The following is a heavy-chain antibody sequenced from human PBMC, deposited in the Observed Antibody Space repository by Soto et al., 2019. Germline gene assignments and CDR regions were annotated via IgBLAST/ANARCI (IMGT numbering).Heavy chain of an antibody. V-gene: IGHV1-46*03. D-gene: IGHD3-9*01. Sequence: GASVKVSCTASGYTFTTYYMHWVRQAPGQGLEWMGIVNPSGGSTSYAQKFQGRVTMTRDTSTSTVYMELSSLRSEDTAVYYCARNYDILTGYSYFDYWGQGTLVTVSS. CDR3: ARNYDILTGYSYFDY. CDR1: GYTFTTYY. J-gene: IGHJ4*02. CDR2: VNPSGGST.